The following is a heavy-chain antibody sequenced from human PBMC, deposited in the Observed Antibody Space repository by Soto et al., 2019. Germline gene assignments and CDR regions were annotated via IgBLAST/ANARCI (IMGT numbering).Heavy chain of an antibody. Sequence: GGSLRLSCAASGFTFSSYSMNWVRRAPGKGLEWVSYISSSSSTIYYADSVKGRFTISRDNAKNSLYLQMNSLRDEDTAVYYCARVKSSGSYNWFDPWGQGTLVTVSS. J-gene: IGHJ5*02. CDR3: ARVKSSGSYNWFDP. CDR2: ISSSSSTI. D-gene: IGHD1-26*01. V-gene: IGHV3-48*02. CDR1: GFTFSSYS.